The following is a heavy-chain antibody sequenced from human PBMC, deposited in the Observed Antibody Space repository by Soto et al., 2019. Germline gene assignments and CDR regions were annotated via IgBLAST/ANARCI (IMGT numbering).Heavy chain of an antibody. CDR2: IIPIFGTA. CDR1: GGTFSSYA. V-gene: IGHV1-69*01. CDR3: AREGGIAARPWSVFYESYYYGMDV. J-gene: IGHJ6*02. D-gene: IGHD6-6*01. Sequence: QVQLVQSGAEVKKPGSSVKVSCKASGGTFSSYAISWVRQAPGQGLEWMGGIIPIFGTANYAQKFQGRVTITADESTSTAYMELSSLRSEDTAVYYCAREGGIAARPWSVFYESYYYGMDVWGQGTTVTVSS.